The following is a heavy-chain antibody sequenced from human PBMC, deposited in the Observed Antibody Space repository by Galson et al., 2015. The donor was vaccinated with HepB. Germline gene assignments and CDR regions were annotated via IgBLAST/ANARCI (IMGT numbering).Heavy chain of an antibody. J-gene: IGHJ6*03. CDR3: ARGHRYCSSTSCYWSPSSYYYYMDV. D-gene: IGHD2-2*01. Sequence: SVKVSCKASGYTFTSYYMHWVRQAPGQGLEWMGIINPSGGSTSYAQKFQGRVTMTRDTSKNQFSLKLSSVTAADTAVYYCARGHRYCSSTSCYWSPSSYYYYMDVWGKGTTVTVSS. V-gene: IGHV1-46*01. CDR2: INPSGGST. CDR1: GYTFTSYY.